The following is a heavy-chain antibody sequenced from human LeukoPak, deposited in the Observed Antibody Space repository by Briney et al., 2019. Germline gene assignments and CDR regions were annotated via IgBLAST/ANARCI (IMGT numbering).Heavy chain of an antibody. CDR2: IYYSGST. J-gene: IGHJ4*02. V-gene: IGHV4-59*12. CDR3: ARAAGRLFDY. Sequence: MTSETLSLTCTVSGGSISSYYWSWIRQPPGKGLEWIGYIYYSGSTYYNPSLKSRVTISVDTSKNQFSLKLSSVTAADTAVYYCARAAGRLFDYWGQGTLVTVSS. CDR1: GGSISSYY.